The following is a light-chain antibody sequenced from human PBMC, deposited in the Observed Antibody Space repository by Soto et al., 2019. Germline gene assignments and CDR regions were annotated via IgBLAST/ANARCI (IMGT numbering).Light chain of an antibody. CDR2: GVY. Sequence: EILMTQSPTILSVSPGESSTLSCRASQSVSSNLAWYQQKPGQAPRLLIYGVYTRAPGIPARFSDTGSETDFTLTISRLEPEDFAVYYCQQYDNSPITFGQGTRLEIK. V-gene: IGKV3D-15*02. CDR1: QSVSSN. CDR3: QQYDNSPIT. J-gene: IGKJ5*01.